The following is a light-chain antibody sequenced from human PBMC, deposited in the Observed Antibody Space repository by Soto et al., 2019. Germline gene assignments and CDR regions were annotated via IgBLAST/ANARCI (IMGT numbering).Light chain of an antibody. Sequence: EIVMTQSPATLSVSPGERATLSCRASQSVSSSLAWYQQKPGQAPRLLIYGASTRATGIPARFSGSGSGTEFTLTISSLPSEDFAVYYCQQYNSWPSYTFGQGTKLEIK. J-gene: IGKJ2*01. V-gene: IGKV3-15*01. CDR3: QQYNSWPSYT. CDR1: QSVSSS. CDR2: GAS.